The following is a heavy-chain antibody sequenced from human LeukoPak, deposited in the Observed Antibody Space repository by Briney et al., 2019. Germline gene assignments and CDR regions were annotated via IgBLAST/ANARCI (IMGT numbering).Heavy chain of an antibody. J-gene: IGHJ4*02. CDR1: GFTFSSYA. D-gene: IGHD3-22*01. CDR2: ISGSGGST. Sequence: GGSLRLSCAASGFTFSSYAMSWVRQAPGKGLEWVSAISGSGGSTYYADSVKGRFTISRDNSKNTLYLQMNSLRAEDTAVYYCAKGSHYDSSGYWVYWGQGTLVTVSS. V-gene: IGHV3-23*01. CDR3: AKGSHYDSSGYWVY.